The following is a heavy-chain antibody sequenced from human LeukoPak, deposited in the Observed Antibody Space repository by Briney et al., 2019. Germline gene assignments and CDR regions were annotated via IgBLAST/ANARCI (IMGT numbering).Heavy chain of an antibody. Sequence: SETLSLTCTVSGGSISSYYWSWIRQTPRKGLEWIGHFYCSGTTNYNPSLKTRVTISVDTSKNQFSLKLTSVTPADTAVDYCARDHNFGDSSGHYHVDASDIWGQGSMVTVSS. J-gene: IGHJ3*02. V-gene: IGHV4-59*01. CDR2: FYCSGTT. CDR1: GGSISSYY. D-gene: IGHD3-22*01. CDR3: ARDHNFGDSSGHYHVDASDI.